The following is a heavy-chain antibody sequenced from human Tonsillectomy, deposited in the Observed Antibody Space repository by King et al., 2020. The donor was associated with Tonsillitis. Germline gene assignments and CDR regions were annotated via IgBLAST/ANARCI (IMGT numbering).Heavy chain of an antibody. V-gene: IGHV7-4-1*02. CDR1: GYTFTHNV. CDR2: INTNTGNR. D-gene: IGHD5-12*01. CDR3: ARAAGGKSGYVWDL. Sequence: VQLVESGSELKKPGASLRLSCKASGYTFTHNVINWVRQAPGQGLEWVGWINTNTGNRKYAQGFTGRFVFSLDTSVSTAYLQISSLQTEDTAIYYCARAAGGKSGYVWDLWGQGTLVTVSS. J-gene: IGHJ5*02.